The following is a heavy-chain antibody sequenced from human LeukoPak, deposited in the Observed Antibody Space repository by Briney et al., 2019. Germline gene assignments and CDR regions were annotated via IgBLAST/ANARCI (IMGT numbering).Heavy chain of an antibody. CDR2: IDYSGSS. Sequence: SETLSLTCTVSGGSISSGGHYWSWIRQYPGKGLEWIGYIDYSGSSYYSPSLRSRVTIPIDTSKNQFSLKLSSATAADTAVYYCARVGDGSITTHDAFDIWGQGTMVTVSS. D-gene: IGHD5-24*01. CDR1: GGSISSGGHY. CDR3: ARVGDGSITTHDAFDI. V-gene: IGHV4-31*03. J-gene: IGHJ3*02.